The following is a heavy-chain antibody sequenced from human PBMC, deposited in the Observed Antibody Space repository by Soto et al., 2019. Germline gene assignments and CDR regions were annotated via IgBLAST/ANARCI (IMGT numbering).Heavy chain of an antibody. J-gene: IGHJ5*02. CDR2: IYYSGST. V-gene: IGHV4-59*08. CDR1: GGSISSYY. Sequence: SETLSLTCTVSGGSISSYYWSWIRQPPGKGLEWSGYIYYSGSTNYNPSLKSRVTISVDTSKNQFSLKLSSVTAADTAVYYCARTTNWFDPWGQGTLVTVS. D-gene: IGHD4-17*01. CDR3: ARTTNWFDP.